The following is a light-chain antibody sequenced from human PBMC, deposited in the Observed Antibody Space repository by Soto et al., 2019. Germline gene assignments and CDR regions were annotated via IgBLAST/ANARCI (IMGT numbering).Light chain of an antibody. CDR1: QSVSTSY. Sequence: ETVLTQSPGTLSLSPGERATLSCRASQSVSTSYLAWYQQKPRQAPRLLTYGASSRPTGIPDTFSGNGSGTDFSLTMSRLEAEEMAVYCCQQCGRSPPAWTFEEGTKVVTK. CDR2: GAS. J-gene: IGKJ1*01. V-gene: IGKV3-20*01. CDR3: QQCGRSPPAWT.